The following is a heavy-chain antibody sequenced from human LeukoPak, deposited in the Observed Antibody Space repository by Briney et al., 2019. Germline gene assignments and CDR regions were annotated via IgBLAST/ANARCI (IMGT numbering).Heavy chain of an antibody. D-gene: IGHD6-19*01. CDR1: GDSISNYY. CDR3: ARAEKAVTGTLDY. J-gene: IGHJ4*02. CDR2: MYNRGST. Sequence: SETLALTCTVSGDSISNYYWSWIRQSPGKKLEWIGYMYNRGSTIYNPSLKSRVTISTDTSKNQFSLRLTSVTAADTAVYYCARAEKAVTGTLDYWGQGTLITVSS. V-gene: IGHV4-59*01.